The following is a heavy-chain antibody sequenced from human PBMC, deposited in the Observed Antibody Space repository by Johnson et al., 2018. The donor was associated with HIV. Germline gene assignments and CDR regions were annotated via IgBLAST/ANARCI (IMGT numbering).Heavy chain of an antibody. V-gene: IGHV3-49*03. CDR1: GFSFGDYA. CDR3: TRERFMRLLPLDAFDI. CDR2: IRSKAYGETT. D-gene: IGHD3-16*01. Sequence: VQLVESGVGLVQPGRSLRLSCTTSGFSFGDYAMSWFRQAPGKGLEWVGFIRSKAYGETTEYAASVKGRFTISRDDSKSIAYLQMNGLKTEDTAEYYCTRERFMRLLPLDAFDIWGQGTMVTFSS. J-gene: IGHJ3*02.